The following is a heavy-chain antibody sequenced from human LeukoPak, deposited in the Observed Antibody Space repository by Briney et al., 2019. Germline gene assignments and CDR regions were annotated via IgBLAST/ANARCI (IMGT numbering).Heavy chain of an antibody. CDR2: IYYSGST. Sequence: MTSETLSLTCTVSGGSISSYYWSWIRQPPGKGLEWIGYIYYSGSTYYNPSLKSRVTISVDTSKNQFSLKLSSVTAADTAVYYCAREKSSIAANDYWGQGTLVTVSS. J-gene: IGHJ4*02. D-gene: IGHD6-6*01. CDR1: GGSISSYY. CDR3: AREKSSIAANDY. V-gene: IGHV4-59*12.